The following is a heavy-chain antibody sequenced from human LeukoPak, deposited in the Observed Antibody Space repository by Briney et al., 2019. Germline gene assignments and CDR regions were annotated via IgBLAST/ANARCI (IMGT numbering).Heavy chain of an antibody. Sequence: SETLSLTCAVYGGSFSGYYWSWIRQPPGKGLEWIGEINHSGSTNYNPSLKSRVTISVDTSKNQFSLRLSSVTAADTAVYYCARASGSWNRFDYWGQGTLVTVS. CDR3: ARASGSWNRFDY. J-gene: IGHJ4*02. CDR1: GGSFSGYY. D-gene: IGHD6-13*01. CDR2: INHSGST. V-gene: IGHV4-34*01.